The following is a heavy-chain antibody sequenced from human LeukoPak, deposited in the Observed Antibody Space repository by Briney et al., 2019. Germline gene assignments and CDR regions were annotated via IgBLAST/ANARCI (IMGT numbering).Heavy chain of an antibody. CDR2: IYHSGST. CDR1: GGSISSGGYY. Sequence: SSETLSLTCTVSGGSISSGGYYWSWIRQPPGKGLEWIGYIYHSGSTYYNPSLKSRVTISVDRSKNHFSLNLTSVTAADTAVYYCASGGMAGRWPLNYWGRGTLVTVSS. V-gene: IGHV4-30-2*01. CDR3: ASGGMAGRWPLNY. J-gene: IGHJ4*02. D-gene: IGHD6-19*01.